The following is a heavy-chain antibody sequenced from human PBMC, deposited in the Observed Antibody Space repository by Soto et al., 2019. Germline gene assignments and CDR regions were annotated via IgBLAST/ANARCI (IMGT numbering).Heavy chain of an antibody. CDR2: IYYSGST. D-gene: IGHD3-10*01. J-gene: IGHJ6*02. CDR1: GGSVSSGDLY. V-gene: IGHV4-30-4*01. CDR3: ASVSMVRGTYYYAMDG. Sequence: QVQLQESGPGLVKPSQTLSLTCTVSGGSVSSGDLYWSWIRQPPGKALEWIGYIYYSGSTYYNPSLKSRLTISIDTSTNQFSLKLSSVTAADTAVYYCASVSMVRGTYYYAMDGWGQGTTVTVSS.